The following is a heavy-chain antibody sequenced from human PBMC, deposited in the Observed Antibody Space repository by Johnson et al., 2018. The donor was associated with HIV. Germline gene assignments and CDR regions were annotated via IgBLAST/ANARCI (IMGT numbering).Heavy chain of an antibody. D-gene: IGHD3-16*01. CDR3: ARANLSPFGGVNDAFDV. CDR1: GFTFSSYA. J-gene: IGHJ3*01. V-gene: IGHV3-30-3*01. CDR2: ISYDGSNK. Sequence: QEQLVESGGGVVQPGRSLRLSCAASGFTFSSYAMHWVRQAPGKGLEWVAVISYDGSNKYYADSVKGRFTISRDNSKNILYLQMNSLRPEDTAVYYCARANLSPFGGVNDAFDVWGQGTMVTVSS.